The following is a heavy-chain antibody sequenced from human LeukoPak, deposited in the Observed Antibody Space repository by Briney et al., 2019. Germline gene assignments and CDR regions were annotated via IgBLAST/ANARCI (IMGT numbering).Heavy chain of an antibody. CDR1: GYTFTGYY. CDR2: INPNSGGT. J-gene: IGHJ4*02. CDR3: ARAPLIMDWFGNTLDY. V-gene: IGHV1-2*06. D-gene: IGHD3/OR15-3a*01. Sequence: GASVKVSCKASGYTFTGYYMHWVRQAPGQGLEWMGRINPNSGGTNYAQKFQGRVTMTRDTSISTAYMELSRLRSDDTAVYYCARAPLIMDWFGNTLDYWGQGTLVTVSS.